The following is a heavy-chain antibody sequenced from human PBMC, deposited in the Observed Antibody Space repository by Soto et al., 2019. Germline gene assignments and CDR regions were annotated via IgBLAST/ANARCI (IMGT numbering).Heavy chain of an antibody. V-gene: IGHV4-4*02. CDR3: ASRTGDFAIWFDP. D-gene: IGHD4-17*01. CDR1: GGSISSSNW. J-gene: IGHJ5*02. Sequence: QESGPGLVKPSGTLSLTCAVSGGSISSSNWWSWVRLPPGKGLEWIGEIYHSGSTNYNPSLKGRVTLSIAQSKTPFSLQLSSVTAADTAVYYCASRTGDFAIWFDPWGQGTLVTVSS. CDR2: IYHSGST.